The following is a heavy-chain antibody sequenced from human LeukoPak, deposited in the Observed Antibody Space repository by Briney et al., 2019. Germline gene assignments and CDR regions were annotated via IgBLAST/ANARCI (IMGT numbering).Heavy chain of an antibody. J-gene: IGHJ4*02. V-gene: IGHV3-30*03. CDR2: ISYDGSNE. CDR1: GFTFSSYG. D-gene: IGHD3-10*01. Sequence: PGGSLRLSCAASGFTFSSYGMHWVRQAPGKGLEWVALISYDGSNEYYADSVRGRFTISRDNSKFTLYMQMNSLRAEDTAVYYCARLVRNVRRGHLDYFDFWGQGTLVTVSS. CDR3: ARLVRNVRRGHLDYFDF.